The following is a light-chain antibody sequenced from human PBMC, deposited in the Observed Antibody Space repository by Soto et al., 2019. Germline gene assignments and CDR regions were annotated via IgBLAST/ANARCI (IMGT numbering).Light chain of an antibody. Sequence: QSVLTQPASVSGSPGQSITISCTGTSSDVGAYNYVSWYQQDPGKAPKLILYDVSSRPSGVSIRFSGSKSGNTASLTISGLHAEDEAHYYCSSSTRSNTLVSGGGTQLTVL. V-gene: IGLV2-14*01. CDR1: SSDVGAYNY. CDR3: SSSTRSNTLV. CDR2: DVS. J-gene: IGLJ2*01.